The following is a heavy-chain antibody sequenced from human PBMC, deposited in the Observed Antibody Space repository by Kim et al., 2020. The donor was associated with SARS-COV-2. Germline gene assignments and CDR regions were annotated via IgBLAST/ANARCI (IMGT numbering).Heavy chain of an antibody. CDR2: IIPIFGTA. Sequence: SVKVSCKASGGTFSSYAISWVRQAPGQGLEWMGGIIPIFGTANYAQKFQGRVTITADESTSTAYVELSSLRSEDTAVYYCASYCSGGSCYPDVHRNYGMDVWGQGTTVTVSS. V-gene: IGHV1-69*13. J-gene: IGHJ6*02. D-gene: IGHD2-15*01. CDR1: GGTFSSYA. CDR3: ASYCSGGSCYPDVHRNYGMDV.